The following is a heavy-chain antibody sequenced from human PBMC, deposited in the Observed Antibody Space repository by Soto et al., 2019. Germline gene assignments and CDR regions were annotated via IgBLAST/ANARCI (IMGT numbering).Heavy chain of an antibody. CDR3: ARAGGYSGYDLGTSYNWFDP. CDR2: INHSGST. J-gene: IGHJ5*02. D-gene: IGHD5-12*01. CDR1: GGSFSGYY. V-gene: IGHV4-34*01. Sequence: PSETLSLTCSVYGGSFSGYYWSWIRQPPGKGLEWIGEINHSGSTNYNPSLKSRVTISVDTSKNQFSLKLSSVTAADTAVYYCARAGGYSGYDLGTSYNWFDPWGQGTLVTVSS.